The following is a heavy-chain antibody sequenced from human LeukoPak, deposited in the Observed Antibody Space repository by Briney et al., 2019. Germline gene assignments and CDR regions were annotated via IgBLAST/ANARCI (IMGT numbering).Heavy chain of an antibody. CDR2: RKQDGSEK. V-gene: IGHV3-7*01. D-gene: IGHD6-19*01. Sequence: GGSLRLSCAASGFTFSSYWMSWVRQAPGKGLEWVANRKQDGSEKYYVDSVKGRFTISRDNAKNSLYLQMNSLRAEDTAVYYCARDPSPYSSGWYAPVDYFDYWGQGTLVTVSS. J-gene: IGHJ4*02. CDR1: GFTFSSYW. CDR3: ARDPSPYSSGWYAPVDYFDY.